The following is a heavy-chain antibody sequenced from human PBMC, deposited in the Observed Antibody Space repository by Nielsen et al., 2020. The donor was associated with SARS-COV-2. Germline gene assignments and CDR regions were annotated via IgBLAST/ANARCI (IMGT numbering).Heavy chain of an antibody. CDR2: VRSKTNNYET. Sequence: GESLKSCAASGFTFGDSIIHWVRQASGKGLEWVGRVRSKTNNYETAYAASVKGRFTISRDESKNMAYLQMTSLKTEDTAVYYCKHYYERDVWGQGTTVTVSS. CDR3: KHYYERDV. J-gene: IGHJ6*02. CDR1: GFTFGDSI. V-gene: IGHV3-73*01.